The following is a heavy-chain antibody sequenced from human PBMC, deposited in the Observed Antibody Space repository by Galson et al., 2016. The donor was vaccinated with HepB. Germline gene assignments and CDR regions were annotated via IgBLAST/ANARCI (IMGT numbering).Heavy chain of an antibody. CDR3: ARMEEWLLDS. J-gene: IGHJ4*02. V-gene: IGHV2-70*04. D-gene: IGHD3-3*01. CDR2: IDWDGDR. Sequence: PALVKPTQTLTLTCTFSGFSLSTSGVGVGWVRQPPGKALEWLARIDWDGDRFYNTSLKTRLSISTDTSKNQVVLIMTNKDPVDTATYYCARMEEWLLDSWGQGILVTVSS. CDR1: GFSLSTSGVG.